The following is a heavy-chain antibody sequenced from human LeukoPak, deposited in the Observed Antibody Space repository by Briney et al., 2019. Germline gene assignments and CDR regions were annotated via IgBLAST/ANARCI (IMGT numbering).Heavy chain of an antibody. D-gene: IGHD2-15*01. V-gene: IGHV4-39*01. J-gene: IGHJ4*02. CDR2: IYYSGST. Sequence: SETLSLTCTVSGGSISSSSYYWGWVRQPPGKGLEWIGSIYYSGSTYYNPSLKSRVTISVDTSKNQFSPKLSSVTVADTAVYYCAPSSPGFDYWGQGTLVTVSS. CDR1: GGSISSSSYY. CDR3: APSSPGFDY.